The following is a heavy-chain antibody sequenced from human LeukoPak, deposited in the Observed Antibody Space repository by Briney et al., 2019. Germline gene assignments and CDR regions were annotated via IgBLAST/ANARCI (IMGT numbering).Heavy chain of an antibody. J-gene: IGHJ4*02. V-gene: IGHV3-30*18. CDR3: AKDRYSYAFEYSDS. CDR2: ISNDGSKK. D-gene: IGHD5-18*01. CDR1: GFTFSSYG. Sequence: GGSLRLSCAASGFTFSSYGMHWVRQAPGKGLDWVGVISNDGSKKYYVDSAKGRFTISRDNSKNTLSLQVSSLRTEDTAVYYCAKDRYSYAFEYSDSWGQGTLVTVSS.